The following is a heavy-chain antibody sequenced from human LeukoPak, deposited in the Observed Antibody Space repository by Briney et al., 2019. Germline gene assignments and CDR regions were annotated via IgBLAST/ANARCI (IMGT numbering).Heavy chain of an antibody. CDR3: ARQEDCRRGACNYYYYMDV. CDR2: INPDSGGT. V-gene: IGHV1-2*06. Sequence: GSSVKVSCKASGYTFTDYYLHWVRQAPGQGLQWVGRINPDSGGTNYAQNFQGRVTLTRDTSISTAYMELSSLRSDDTAVYYCARQEDCRRGACNYYYYMDVWGKGTTVTVSS. J-gene: IGHJ6*03. D-gene: IGHD2-15*01. CDR1: GYTFTDYY.